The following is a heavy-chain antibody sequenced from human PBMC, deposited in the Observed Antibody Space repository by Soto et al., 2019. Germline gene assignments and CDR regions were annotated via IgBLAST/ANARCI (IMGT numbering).Heavy chain of an antibody. CDR2: IYWDDDK. V-gene: IGHV2-5*02. CDR3: ARDSYGSGYGMDI. D-gene: IGHD3-10*01. J-gene: IGHJ6*02. Sequence: QITLKESGSTLVKPTQTLTLTCTFSGFSLTRGVAVGWIRQPPGKALEWLALIYWDDDKRYSPSLKSRLTIIKATSKKQVVLIMTNLGPVDTATYYCARDSYGSGYGMDIWGQGTTVTVSS. CDR1: GFSLTRGVA.